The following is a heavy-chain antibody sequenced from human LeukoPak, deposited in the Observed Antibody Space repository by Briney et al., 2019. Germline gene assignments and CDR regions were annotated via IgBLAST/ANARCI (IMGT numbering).Heavy chain of an antibody. J-gene: IGHJ5*02. CDR2: IYYSGST. V-gene: IGHV4-59*01. CDR1: GGSISSYY. Sequence: PSETLSLTCTVSGGSISSYYWSWIRQPPGKGLEWIGYIYYSGSTNYNPPLKSRVTISVDTSKNQFSLKLSSVTAADTAVYYCARDGGLYYYDRGGWFDPWGQGTLVTVSS. D-gene: IGHD3-10*02. CDR3: ARDGGLYYYDRGGWFDP.